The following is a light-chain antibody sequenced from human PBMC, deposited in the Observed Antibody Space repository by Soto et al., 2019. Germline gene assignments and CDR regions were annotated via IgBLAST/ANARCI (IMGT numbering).Light chain of an antibody. CDR3: QQSYNTLA. CDR1: QGISNY. J-gene: IGKJ3*01. CDR2: AAS. V-gene: IGKV1-39*01. Sequence: IRVSQSPSSLSASIGDRVTITCRASQGISNYLAWYQQKPGKAPKLLIYAASSLQSGVPSRFSGSGSGTEFTLAISSLQPEDFATYYCQQSYNTLAFGPGTKVDI.